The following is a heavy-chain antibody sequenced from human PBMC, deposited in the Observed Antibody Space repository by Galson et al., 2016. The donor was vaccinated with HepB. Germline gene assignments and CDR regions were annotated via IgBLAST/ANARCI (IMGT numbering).Heavy chain of an antibody. CDR1: GGSISSSDW. CDR2: IFHTGRV. D-gene: IGHD5-24*01. J-gene: IGHJ4*02. Sequence: SETLSLTCAVSGGSISSSDWWSWVRQPPGQGLEWIWQIFHTGRVNYTPSLASRVTISVDTSNNHFSLRLTSVTAADTALYFCARQHRGGPSDYWGQGTLVIVSS. CDR3: ARQHRGGPSDY. V-gene: IGHV4-4*02.